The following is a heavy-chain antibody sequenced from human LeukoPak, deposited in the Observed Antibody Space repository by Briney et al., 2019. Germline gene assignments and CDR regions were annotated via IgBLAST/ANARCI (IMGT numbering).Heavy chain of an antibody. CDR3: ATDYYDILTGYIRFTKYFDH. D-gene: IGHD3-9*01. CDR2: ISGSGGRT. CDR1: GFTFSSYG. V-gene: IGHV3-23*01. J-gene: IGHJ4*02. Sequence: GGTLRLSGAASGFTFSSYGMSWVRQAPGKGLEWVSAISGSGGRTYYADSGKGRFTISRDNSKNTLYLQMNSLRAEDTAVYYCATDYYDILTGYIRFTKYFDHWGQGTLVTVSS.